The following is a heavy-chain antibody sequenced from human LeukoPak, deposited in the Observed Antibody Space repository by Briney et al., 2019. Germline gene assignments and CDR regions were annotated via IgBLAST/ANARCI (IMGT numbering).Heavy chain of an antibody. CDR3: ASITGTIG. J-gene: IGHJ4*02. Sequence: SETLSLTCAVSSYSISSGYYWGWIRQPPGKGLEWIGSIYHSGSTYYNPSLKSRVTISVDTSKNQFSLKLSSVTAADTAVYYCASITGTIGWGQGTLVTVSS. CDR1: SYSISSGYY. V-gene: IGHV4-38-2*01. D-gene: IGHD1-7*01. CDR2: IYHSGST.